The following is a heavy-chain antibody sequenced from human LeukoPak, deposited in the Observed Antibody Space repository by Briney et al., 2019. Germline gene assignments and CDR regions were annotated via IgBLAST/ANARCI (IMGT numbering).Heavy chain of an antibody. V-gene: IGHV4-34*01. CDR3: TRAVAGHPG. CDR2: INHSGYT. CDR1: GVAFSTYY. J-gene: IGHJ4*02. Sequence: SETLSLTCAVSGVAFSTYYWSWVRQSPTKGLEWIGEINHSGYTNYNPSLKSRVTISIDTSKNQFSLMVISVTAADTGVYYCTRAVAGHPGWGQGTLVTVSS. D-gene: IGHD6-19*01.